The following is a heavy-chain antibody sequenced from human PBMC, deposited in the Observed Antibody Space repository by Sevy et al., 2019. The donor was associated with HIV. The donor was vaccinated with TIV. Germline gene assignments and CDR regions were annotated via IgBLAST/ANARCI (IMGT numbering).Heavy chain of an antibody. CDR2: INHSGST. D-gene: IGHD2-2*01. CDR1: GGSFSGYY. V-gene: IGHV4-34*01. J-gene: IGHJ5*02. Sequence: SDTLSLTCAVYGGSFSGYYWNWIRQTPGKGLEWIGEINHSGSTNYNPSLKSRVTISVDTSKNQFSMRLSSVTAADTAVYYCARAPPVVVVPGAPSWFDPWGQGTLVTVSS. CDR3: ARAPPVVVVPGAPSWFDP.